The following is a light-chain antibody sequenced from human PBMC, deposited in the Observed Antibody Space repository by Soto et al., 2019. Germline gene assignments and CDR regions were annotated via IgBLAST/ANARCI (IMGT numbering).Light chain of an antibody. CDR1: LHISNN. CDR2: AAS. Sequence: DIQMTEAPSSLSTSVGDRVTMNCRASLHISNNFARYQQKPGKIANLLIYAASTLETGVPSRFSGSRSETEFTLTISSLQPDDSATYYCQPYNSYSRTFGQGTKVDIK. J-gene: IGKJ1*01. V-gene: IGKV1-5*03. CDR3: QPYNSYSRT.